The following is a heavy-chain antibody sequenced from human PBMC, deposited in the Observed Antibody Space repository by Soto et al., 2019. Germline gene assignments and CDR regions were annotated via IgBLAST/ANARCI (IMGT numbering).Heavy chain of an antibody. D-gene: IGHD1-1*01. Sequence: QAQLMQSGAEVKEPGSSVKVSCKASGGTFSGYAISWVRQAPGQGLEWLGGIIPIFGITNYAQKFQNRLTIAADESSATVYMDLRSLTSEDSAIYYYARDPRSITGTTSSEDFQHWGQGTLVSVS. V-gene: IGHV1-69*01. J-gene: IGHJ1*01. CDR1: GGTFSGYA. CDR3: ARDPRSITGTTSSEDFQH. CDR2: IIPIFGIT.